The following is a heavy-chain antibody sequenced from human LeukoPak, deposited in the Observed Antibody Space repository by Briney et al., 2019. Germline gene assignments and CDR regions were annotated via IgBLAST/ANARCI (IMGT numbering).Heavy chain of an antibody. D-gene: IGHD1-26*01. Sequence: PTGGPLRLSCAASGFTFSSYWMTWVRQAPGKGLEWVAHMKQDGTKKYYVDSVKGRFTISRDNAKNSLYLQMNSLRAEDTAVYYCAREVGVYYYYYGMDVWGQGTTVTVSS. V-gene: IGHV3-7*01. CDR3: AREVGVYYYYYGMDV. CDR1: GFTFSSYW. CDR2: MKQDGTKK. J-gene: IGHJ6*02.